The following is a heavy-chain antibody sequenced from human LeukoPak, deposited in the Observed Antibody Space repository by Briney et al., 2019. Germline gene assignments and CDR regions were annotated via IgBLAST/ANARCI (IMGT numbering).Heavy chain of an antibody. CDR3: GKDKTTYNWWEVIES. V-gene: IGHV3-23*01. J-gene: IGHJ4*02. CDR1: GFTFSSYA. Sequence: PGGSLRLSCVASGFTFSSYAMTWVRQAPGKGLEWVALITHTGGDSYYADSVKGRFAISRDNSKNTLYLEMNDLGAEDTALYFCGKDKTTYNWWEVIESWGQGALVTVSS. D-gene: IGHD1-1*01. CDR2: ITHTGGDS.